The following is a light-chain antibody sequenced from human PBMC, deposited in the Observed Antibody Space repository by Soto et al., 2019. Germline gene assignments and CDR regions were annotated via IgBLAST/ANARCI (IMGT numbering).Light chain of an antibody. V-gene: IGLV2-8*01. CDR3: SSYTGGNPSYV. CDR2: EVT. CDR1: SSDVGGYDY. Sequence: QSVLTQPPSASGSPGQSVTISCTGTSSDVGGYDYVSWYQQHPGKAPKLMIYEVTIRPSGVSDRFSGSKSGNTASLTVSGLQAEDEADHYCSSYTGGNPSYVFGTGTKVNGL. J-gene: IGLJ1*01.